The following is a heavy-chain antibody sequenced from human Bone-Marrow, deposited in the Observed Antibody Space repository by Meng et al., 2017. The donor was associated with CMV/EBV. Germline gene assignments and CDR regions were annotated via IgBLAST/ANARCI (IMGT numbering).Heavy chain of an antibody. V-gene: IGHV1-18*01. CDR3: ARGPMDGVNWFDP. Sequence: ASVKVSCKASGDTFTSCGISWVRQAPGQGLEWMGWISAYNGNTNYAQKLQGRGTMTTDTSTSTAYMQLRSLRSADTAVYYCARGPMDGVNWFDPWGQGTLVTVSS. CDR2: ISAYNGNT. CDR1: GDTFTSCG. J-gene: IGHJ5*02. D-gene: IGHD5-24*01.